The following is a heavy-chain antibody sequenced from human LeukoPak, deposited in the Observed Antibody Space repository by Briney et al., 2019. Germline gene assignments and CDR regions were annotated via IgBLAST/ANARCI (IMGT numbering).Heavy chain of an antibody. CDR3: ARGGMTTIPADLNWFDP. CDR2: IYHSGST. V-gene: IGHV4-30-2*01. J-gene: IGHJ5*02. D-gene: IGHD5-24*01. CDR1: GGSTSSGGYS. Sequence: PSQTLSLTCAVSGGSTSSGGYSWSWIRQPPGKGLEWIGYIYHSGSTYYNPSLKSRVTISVDRSKNQFSLKLSSVTAADTAVYYCARGGMTTIPADLNWFDPWGQGTLVTVSS.